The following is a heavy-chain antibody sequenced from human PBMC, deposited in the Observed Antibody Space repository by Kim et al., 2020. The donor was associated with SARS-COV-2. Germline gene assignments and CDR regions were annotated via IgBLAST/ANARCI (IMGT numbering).Heavy chain of an antibody. CDR3: ARDSDFDWLLLGDAFDI. Sequence: GGSLRLSCAASGFTFSSYSMNWVRQAPGKGLEWVSSISSSSSYIYYADSVKGRFTISRDNAKNSLYLQMNSLRAEDTAVYYCARDSDFDWLLLGDAFDIWGQGTMVTVSS. D-gene: IGHD3-9*01. J-gene: IGHJ3*02. V-gene: IGHV3-21*01. CDR2: ISSSSSYI. CDR1: GFTFSSYS.